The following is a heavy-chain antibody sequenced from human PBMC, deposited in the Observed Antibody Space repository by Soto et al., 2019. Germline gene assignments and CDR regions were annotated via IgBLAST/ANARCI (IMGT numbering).Heavy chain of an antibody. D-gene: IGHD1-1*01. CDR1: GFTVSSNY. V-gene: IGHV3-66*01. CDR2: IYSGGST. CDR3: ARVHRGY. Sequence: EVQLVESGGGLVQPGGSLRLSCAASGFTVSSNYMSWVRQAPGKGLEWDSVIYSGGSTYYADSVKGRFTISRDNAKNTLYLQMNSLRADDTAVYYCARVHRGYWGQGTLVTVSS. J-gene: IGHJ4*02.